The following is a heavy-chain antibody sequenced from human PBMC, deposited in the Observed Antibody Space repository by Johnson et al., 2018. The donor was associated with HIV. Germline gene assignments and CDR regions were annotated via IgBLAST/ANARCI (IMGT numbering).Heavy chain of an antibody. CDR3: AKGMDYYDSSGYYRRVYDAFDI. V-gene: IGHV3-30*02. CDR2: IRHDGSNK. J-gene: IGHJ3*02. D-gene: IGHD3-22*01. CDR1: GFTFSSYG. Sequence: QVQLVESGGGVVQPGRSLRLSCAASGFTFSSYGMHWVRQAPGKGLEWVAFIRHDGSNKYYADSVKGRFTISRDNSKNTLYLQMNSLRAEDTAVYYCAKGMDYYDSSGYYRRVYDAFDIWGQGTMVTVSS.